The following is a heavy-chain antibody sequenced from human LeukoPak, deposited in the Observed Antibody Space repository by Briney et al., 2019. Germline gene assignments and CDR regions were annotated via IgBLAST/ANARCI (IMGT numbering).Heavy chain of an antibody. V-gene: IGHV1-69*13. D-gene: IGHD2-15*01. CDR3: ARDPQVGRRYCSGGSCCSYYYGMDV. CDR1: GGTFSSYA. CDR2: IIPIFGTA. Sequence: ASVKVSCKASGGTFSSYAISWVRQAPGQGLEWMGGIIPIFGTANYAQKFQGRVTITADESTSTAYMELSSLRSEDTAVYYCARDPQVGRRYCSGGSCCSYYYGMDVWGQGTTVTVSS. J-gene: IGHJ6*02.